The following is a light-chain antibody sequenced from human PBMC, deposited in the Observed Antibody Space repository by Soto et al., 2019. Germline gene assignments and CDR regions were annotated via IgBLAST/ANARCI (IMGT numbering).Light chain of an antibody. Sequence: QSVLTQPPSVSGAPGQRVTISCTGSSSNIGAGYDVHWFQQFPGTAPKLLIYSSYNRPSGVSNRFSGSKSGNTASLTISGLQAEDEADYYCTSYASSSTPYVFGTGTKVTVL. J-gene: IGLJ1*01. CDR2: SSY. V-gene: IGLV1-40*01. CDR3: TSYASSSTPYV. CDR1: SSNIGAGYD.